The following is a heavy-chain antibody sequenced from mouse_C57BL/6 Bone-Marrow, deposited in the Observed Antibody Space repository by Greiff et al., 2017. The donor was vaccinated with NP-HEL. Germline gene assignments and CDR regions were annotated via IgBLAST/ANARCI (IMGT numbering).Heavy chain of an antibody. J-gene: IGHJ2*01. D-gene: IGHD5-1*01. CDR2: IYPRSGNT. CDR1: GYTFPSYG. CDR3: ANLYY. Sequence: QVLLQQSGAELARPGASVKLSCKASGYTFPSYGMSWVKQRTGQGLEWIGEIYPRSGNTYYNEKFKGKATLTGDKSSSTADMQLRSLTAEDSAVYFCANLYYWGQGTTLTVSS. V-gene: IGHV1-81*01.